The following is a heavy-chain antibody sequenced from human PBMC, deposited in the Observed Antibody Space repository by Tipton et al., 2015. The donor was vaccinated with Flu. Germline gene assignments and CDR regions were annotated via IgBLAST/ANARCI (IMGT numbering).Heavy chain of an antibody. Sequence: SLRLSCVVSGFTLRDHWMTWVRQAQGRGLGWVSYISSDGSEKNYLDSVRGRFSVSRDNGGNTVYLQMNSLRAEDTAVYYCARGHYGVDVWGQGTTVTVS. V-gene: IGHV3-7*01. CDR1: GFTLRDHW. CDR2: ISSDGSEK. CDR3: ARGHYGVDV. J-gene: IGHJ6*02.